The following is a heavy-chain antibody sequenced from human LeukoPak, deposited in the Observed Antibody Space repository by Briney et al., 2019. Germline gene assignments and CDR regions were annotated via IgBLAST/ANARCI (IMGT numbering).Heavy chain of an antibody. CDR3: ARDPLPSIAAAGTRPGYYYYGMDV. D-gene: IGHD6-13*01. CDR1: GFTFSSYS. Sequence: GGSLRLSCAASGFTFSSYSMNWVRQAPGKGLEWVSYISSSSSTIYYADSVKGRFTISRDNAKNSLYLQMNSLRAEDTAVYYCARDPLPSIAAAGTRPGYYYYGMDVWGQGTTVTVSS. CDR2: ISSSSSTI. V-gene: IGHV3-48*04. J-gene: IGHJ6*02.